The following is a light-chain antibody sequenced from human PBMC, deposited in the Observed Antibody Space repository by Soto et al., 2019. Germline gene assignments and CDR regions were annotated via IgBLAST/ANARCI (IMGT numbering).Light chain of an antibody. CDR3: QQRSNWPRFT. V-gene: IGKV3-11*01. CDR2: DAS. J-gene: IGKJ3*01. Sequence: EIVLTQSPATLSLSPGERATLSCRASQSVSSYLAWYQQKPGKAPRLLIYDASNSATGIPARFSGSGSGTDFTLTISSLEPEDCAVYYCQQRSNWPRFTFGPGTKVDIK. CDR1: QSVSSY.